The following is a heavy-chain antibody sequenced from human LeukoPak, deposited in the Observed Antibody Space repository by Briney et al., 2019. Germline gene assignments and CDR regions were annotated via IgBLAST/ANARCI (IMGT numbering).Heavy chain of an antibody. Sequence: PGGSLRLSCAASGFTVSSNYMSWVRQAPGKGLEWVSVIYSGGSIYYADSVKGRFTISRDNSKNTVYLQMNSLRAEDTAVYYCARGSSSWPGGDFQHWGQGTLVTVSS. CDR3: ARGSSSWPGGDFQH. CDR2: IYSGGSI. CDR1: GFTVSSNY. J-gene: IGHJ1*01. D-gene: IGHD6-13*01. V-gene: IGHV3-53*01.